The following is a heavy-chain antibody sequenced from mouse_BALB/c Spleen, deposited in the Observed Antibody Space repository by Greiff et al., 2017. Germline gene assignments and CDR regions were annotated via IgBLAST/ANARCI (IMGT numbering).Heavy chain of an antibody. J-gene: IGHJ3*01. V-gene: IGHV1-54*01. CDR2: INPGSGGT. D-gene: IGHD1-2*01. Sequence: QVQLQQSGAELVRPGTSVKVSCKASGYAFTNYLIEWVKQRPGQGLEWIGVINPGSGGTNYNEKFKGKATLTADKSSSTAYMQLSSLTSDDSAVYFCASHYYGSLAYWGQGTLVTVSA. CDR1: GYAFTNYL. CDR3: ASHYYGSLAY.